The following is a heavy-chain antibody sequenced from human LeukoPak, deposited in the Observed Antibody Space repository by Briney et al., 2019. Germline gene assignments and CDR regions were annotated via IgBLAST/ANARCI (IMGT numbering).Heavy chain of an antibody. D-gene: IGHD3-3*01. V-gene: IGHV1-2*06. CDR1: GYTFTGYY. CDR3: ARDAEYYDFWSGYFYYYYMDV. Sequence: ASVKVSCKASGYTFTGYYMHWVRQAPGQGLEWMGRINPNSGGTNYAQKFQGRVTMTRDTSISTAYMELSRLRSDDTAVYYCARDAEYYDFWSGYFYYYYMDVWGKETTVTVSS. J-gene: IGHJ6*03. CDR2: INPNSGGT.